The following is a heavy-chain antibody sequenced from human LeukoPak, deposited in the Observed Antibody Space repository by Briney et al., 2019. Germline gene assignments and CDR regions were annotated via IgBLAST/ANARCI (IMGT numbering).Heavy chain of an antibody. CDR1: GGTFSSYA. D-gene: IGHD3-22*01. CDR2: IIPIFGTA. CDR3: ALYYYDSSGPSAPDN. J-gene: IGHJ4*02. V-gene: IGHV1-69*13. Sequence: SVKVSCKASGGTFSSYAISWVRQAPGQGLEWMGGIIPIFGTANYAQKFQGRVTITADESTSTAYMELRSLRSDDTAVYYCALYYYDSSGPSAPDNWGQGTLVTVSS.